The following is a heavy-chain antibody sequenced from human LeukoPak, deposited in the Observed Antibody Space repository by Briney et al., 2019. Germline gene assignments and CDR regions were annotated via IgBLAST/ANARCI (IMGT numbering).Heavy chain of an antibody. CDR3: ARHDPVGHFLRGMDV. CDR2: IYYTGAT. V-gene: IGHV4-59*08. Sequence: PETLSLTCAVSGGSISGYFWSWIRQPPGKGLEWIGYIYYTGATIYNPSLRSRVTISVDTSKNQFSLNLSSVTAADTAVYYCARHDPVGHFLRGMDVWGQGTTVTVSS. CDR1: GGSISGYF. J-gene: IGHJ6*02. D-gene: IGHD2/OR15-2a*01.